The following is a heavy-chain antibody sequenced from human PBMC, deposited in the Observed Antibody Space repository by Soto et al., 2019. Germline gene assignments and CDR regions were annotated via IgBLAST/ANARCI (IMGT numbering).Heavy chain of an antibody. CDR2: IKQDGSEK. D-gene: IGHD2-15*01. Sequence: GESLKISCAASGFTFSSYWMSWVRQAPGKGLEWVANIKQDGSEKYYVDSVKGRFTISRDNAKNSLYLQMNSLRAEDTAVYYCAREDIVVVVAATDAFDIWGQGTMVTVSS. J-gene: IGHJ3*02. CDR1: GFTFSSYW. CDR3: AREDIVVVVAATDAFDI. V-gene: IGHV3-7*03.